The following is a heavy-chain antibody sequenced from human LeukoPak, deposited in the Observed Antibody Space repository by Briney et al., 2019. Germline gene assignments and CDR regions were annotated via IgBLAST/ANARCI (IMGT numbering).Heavy chain of an antibody. Sequence: SVKVSCKASGGTFSSYAISWVQQAPGQGLEWMGRIIPIFGTANYAQKFQGRVTITTDESTSTAYMELSSLRSEDTAVYYCAREVGYGGGGYYFDYWGQGTLVTVSS. V-gene: IGHV1-69*05. CDR1: GGTFSSYA. D-gene: IGHD5-12*01. CDR2: IIPIFGTA. J-gene: IGHJ4*02. CDR3: AREVGYGGGGYYFDY.